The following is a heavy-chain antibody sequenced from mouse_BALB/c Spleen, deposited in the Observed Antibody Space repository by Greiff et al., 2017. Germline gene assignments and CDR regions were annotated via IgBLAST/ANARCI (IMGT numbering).Heavy chain of an antibody. CDR3: ARPGNYGKRAWFAY. J-gene: IGHJ3*01. D-gene: IGHD2-1*01. Sequence: EVQLQQSGAELVKPGASVKLSCTASGFNIKDTYMHWVKQRPEQGLEWIGRIDPANGNTKYDPKFQGKATITADTPSNTAYLQLSSLTSEATAVYYFARPGNYGKRAWFAYWGQGTLVTFSA. CDR1: GFNIKDTY. CDR2: IDPANGNT. V-gene: IGHV14-3*02.